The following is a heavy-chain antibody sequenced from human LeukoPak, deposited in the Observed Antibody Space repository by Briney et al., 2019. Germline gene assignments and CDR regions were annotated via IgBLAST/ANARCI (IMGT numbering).Heavy chain of an antibody. CDR1: GFTFSSYA. Sequence: GGSLRLSCAASGFTFSSYAMHWVRQAPGKGLEWVAVISYDGSNKYYADSVKGRFTISRDNAKNSLYLQMNSLRAEDTAVYYCARDSPSSTSWGYWGQGTLVTVSS. CDR2: ISYDGSNK. J-gene: IGHJ4*02. D-gene: IGHD2-2*01. CDR3: ARDSPSSTSWGY. V-gene: IGHV3-30-3*01.